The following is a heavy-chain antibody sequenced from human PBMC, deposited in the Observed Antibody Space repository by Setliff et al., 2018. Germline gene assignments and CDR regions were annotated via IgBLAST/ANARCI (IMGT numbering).Heavy chain of an antibody. V-gene: IGHV3-33*08. Sequence: GGSLRLSCAASGFTFSNYRMHWVRQAPGKGLEWAAVIWHDGGNKYHADSVKGRFTISRDNSKNTLYLQMNSLRPEDTAVYYCARTCSGSGCYAGLESWGQGTPVTVSS. CDR3: ARTCSGSGCYAGLES. D-gene: IGHD2-15*01. CDR2: IWHDGGNK. CDR1: GFTFSNYR. J-gene: IGHJ4*02.